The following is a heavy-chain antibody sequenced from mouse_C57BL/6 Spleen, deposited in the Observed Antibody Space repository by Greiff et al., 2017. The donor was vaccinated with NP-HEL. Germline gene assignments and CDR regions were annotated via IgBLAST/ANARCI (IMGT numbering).Heavy chain of an antibody. CDR2: IYPRSGNT. CDR1: GYTFTSYG. CDR3: ARCGDSAFYGSSSSYYYAMDY. Sequence: QVQLQQSGAELARPGASVKLSCKASGYTFTSYGISWVKQRTGQGLEWIGEIYPRSGNTYYNEKFKGKATLTADKSSSTAYMELRSLTSEDSAVYFCARCGDSAFYGSSSSYYYAMDYWGQGTSVTVSS. V-gene: IGHV1-81*01. D-gene: IGHD1-1*01. J-gene: IGHJ4*01.